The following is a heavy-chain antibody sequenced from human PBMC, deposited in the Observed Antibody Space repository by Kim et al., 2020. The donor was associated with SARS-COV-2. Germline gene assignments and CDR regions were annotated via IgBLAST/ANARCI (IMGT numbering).Heavy chain of an antibody. CDR2: ISGSGGTT. D-gene: IGHD3-10*01. V-gene: IGHV3-23*01. J-gene: IGHJ6*02. Sequence: GGSLRLSCAASGFTFSTCAMSWVRQAPGKGLEWVSAISGSGGTTYYADSVKGRFTISRDNSKNTLFLQMNSLRAEDTAVYYCAKDLRGYSYYDMDVWGQGTTVTVSS. CDR1: GFTFSTCA. CDR3: AKDLRGYSYYDMDV.